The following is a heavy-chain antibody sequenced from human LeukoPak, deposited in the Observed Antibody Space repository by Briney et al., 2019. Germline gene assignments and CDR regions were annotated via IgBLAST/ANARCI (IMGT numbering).Heavy chain of an antibody. V-gene: IGHV5-51*01. J-gene: IGHJ4*02. Sequence: GESLKISSKGSGYSFTNYWIGWVRQMPGKGLEWMGIIYPGDSDTRYSPSFQGQVTISADKSISTAYLQWSSLKASDTAMYYCAASTYGSGSYVGFDSWGQGTLVTVSS. D-gene: IGHD3-10*01. CDR2: IYPGDSDT. CDR3: AASTYGSGSYVGFDS. CDR1: GYSFTNYW.